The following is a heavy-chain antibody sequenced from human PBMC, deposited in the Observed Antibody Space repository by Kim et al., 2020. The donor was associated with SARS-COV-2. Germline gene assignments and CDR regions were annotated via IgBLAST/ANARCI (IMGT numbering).Heavy chain of an antibody. CDR3: ARFYGYDILTGYYDY. CDR1: GGSFSGYY. D-gene: IGHD3-9*01. CDR2: INHSGST. Sequence: SETLSLTCAVYGGSFSGYYWSWIRQPPGKGLEWIGEINHSGSTNYNPSLKSRVTISVDTSKNQFSLKLSSVTAADTAVYYCARFYGYDILTGYYDYWGQGTLVTVSS. J-gene: IGHJ4*02. V-gene: IGHV4-34*01.